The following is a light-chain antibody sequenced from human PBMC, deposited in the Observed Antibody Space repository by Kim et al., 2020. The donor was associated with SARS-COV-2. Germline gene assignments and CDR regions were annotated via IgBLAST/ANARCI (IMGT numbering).Light chain of an antibody. CDR2: DAA. Sequence: LSSEVSPALSYRASRSISNYLAWYQQKPGQPPLLLIYDAADRATGIPVRLSGSGSVTDFTLTISSLEPEDCAVYYCLQRGNWPWTFGQGTKVDIK. CDR3: LQRGNWPWT. J-gene: IGKJ1*01. CDR1: RSISNY. V-gene: IGKV3-11*01.